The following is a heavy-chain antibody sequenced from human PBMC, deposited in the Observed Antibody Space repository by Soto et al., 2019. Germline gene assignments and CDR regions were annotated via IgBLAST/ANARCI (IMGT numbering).Heavy chain of an antibody. CDR1: GFTFRNAW. V-gene: IGHV3-15*05. CDR2: IKSRTDGGTT. D-gene: IGHD3-3*01. CDR3: TTTPYGVKDFWSGYYTHSYGMDV. Sequence: EVQLVESGGGLVKPGGSLRLSCAASGFTFRNAWMSWVRQAPGKGLEWVGRIKSRTDGGTTEYAAPVKGRFTISRDDSKITLYLEMNSLKTEDTAVYYCTTTPYGVKDFWSGYYTHSYGMDVWGQGTTVTVSS. J-gene: IGHJ6*02.